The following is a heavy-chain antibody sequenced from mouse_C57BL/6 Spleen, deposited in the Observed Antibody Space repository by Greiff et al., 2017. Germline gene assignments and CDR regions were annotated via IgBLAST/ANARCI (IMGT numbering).Heavy chain of an antibody. J-gene: IGHJ1*03. D-gene: IGHD1-1*01. CDR2: ISYDGSN. V-gene: IGHV3-6*01. CDR1: GYSITSGYY. CDR3: AYVSSDWYFDV. Sequence: EVQLVESGPGLVKPSQSLSLTCSVTGYSITSGYYWYWIRQFPGNKLEWMGYISYDGSNNYNPSLKNRISITRDTSKNHFFLKLNSVTTEDTATYYCAYVSSDWYFDVWGTGTTVTVSS.